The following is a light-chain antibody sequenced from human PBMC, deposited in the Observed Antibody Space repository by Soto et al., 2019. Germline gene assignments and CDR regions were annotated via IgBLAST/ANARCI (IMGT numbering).Light chain of an antibody. CDR2: DVS. J-gene: IGLJ3*02. CDR1: SSDVGGYNY. CDR3: CSYAGNSLWV. Sequence: QSALTQPRSVSGSPGQSVTISCTGTSSDVGGYNYVSWYQQHPGKAPTLVIYDVSKRPSGVPDRFSGSKSGNTASLTISVLQAEDEADYYCCSYAGNSLWVFGGGTKLTVL. V-gene: IGLV2-11*01.